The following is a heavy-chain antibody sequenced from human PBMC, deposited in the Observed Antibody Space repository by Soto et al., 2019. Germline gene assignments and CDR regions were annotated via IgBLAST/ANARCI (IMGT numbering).Heavy chain of an antibody. J-gene: IGHJ6*02. V-gene: IGHV4-31*03. CDR1: GGSISSGGYY. CDR2: IYYSGST. Sequence: NPSETLSLTCTVSGGSISSGGYYWSWIRQHPGKGLEWIGYIYYSGSTYYNPSLKSRVTISVDTSKNQFSLKLSSVTAADTAVYYCARDMVRGVISTEEYYYYYYGMDVWGQGTTVTVSS. CDR3: ARDMVRGVISTEEYYYYYYGMDV. D-gene: IGHD3-10*01.